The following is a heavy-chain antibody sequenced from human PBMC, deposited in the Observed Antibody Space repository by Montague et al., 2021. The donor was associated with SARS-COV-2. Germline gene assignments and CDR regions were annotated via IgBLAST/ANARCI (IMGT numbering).Heavy chain of an antibody. V-gene: IGHV4-4*07. J-gene: IGHJ5*02. Sequence: SETLSLTCSVSGEPISGFFRNWIRQPAGKGLEWIGRIYASGGTDYNPSLESRVTMSVDTSKNQFSLKVNSVTAADTAVYFCARGGADFGDYGWLDPWGQGILVTVS. D-gene: IGHD4-17*01. CDR2: IYASGGT. CDR1: GEPISGFF. CDR3: ARGGADFGDYGWLDP.